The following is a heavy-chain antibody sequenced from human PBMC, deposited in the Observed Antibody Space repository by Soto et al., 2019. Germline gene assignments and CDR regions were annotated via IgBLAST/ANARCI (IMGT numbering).Heavy chain of an antibody. CDR2: SSYSGSA. J-gene: IGHJ3*02. V-gene: IGHV4-30-4*01. D-gene: IGHD2-8*01. CDR3: ARFCTTSNFIPYLMVFDT. Sequence: QVHLQESGPGLVKPSQTLSLTCTVSGCSISRADYYCTWIRQPPGKGLEWIGHSSYSGSAYYNPSLKSRVTISVDTSKNQFSLNLSSMTAADTALYFCARFCTTSNFIPYLMVFDTWGQGTRVTVSS. CDR1: GCSISRADYY.